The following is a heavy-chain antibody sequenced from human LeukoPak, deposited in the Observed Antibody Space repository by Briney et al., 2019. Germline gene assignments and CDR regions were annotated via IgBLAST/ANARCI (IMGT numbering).Heavy chain of an antibody. CDR2: INPNSGGT. CDR1: GYTFTGYD. J-gene: IGHJ4*02. CDR3: VWSDRSSWASWSYCSLGPYY. V-gene: IGHV1-2*02. D-gene: IGHD6-13*01. Sequence: GASVKVSCKASGYTFTGYDMHWVRQAPGQGLEWMGWINPNSGGTNYAQKFQGRVTITRDTSISTAYMEACRVLSNDRAEDNCVWSDRSSWASWSYCSLGPYYWGQGTLVTVSS.